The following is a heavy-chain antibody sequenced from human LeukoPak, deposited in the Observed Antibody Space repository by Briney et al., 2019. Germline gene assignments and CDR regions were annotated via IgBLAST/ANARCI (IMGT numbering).Heavy chain of an antibody. V-gene: IGHV3-30-3*01. D-gene: IGHD6-13*01. J-gene: IGHJ3*02. CDR2: ISYDGSNK. CDR1: GFTFSSYA. Sequence: GGSLRLSCAASGFTFSSYAIHWVRQAPGKGLEWVAVISYDGSNKYYADSVKGRFTISRDNSKNTLYLQMNSLRAEDTAVYYCARFAYSSSSKNDAFDIWGQGTMVTVSS. CDR3: ARFAYSSSSKNDAFDI.